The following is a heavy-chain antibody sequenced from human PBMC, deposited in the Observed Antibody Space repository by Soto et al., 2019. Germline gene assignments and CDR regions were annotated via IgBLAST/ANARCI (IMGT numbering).Heavy chain of an antibody. CDR1: GGTFSSYA. CDR3: AGDSRRGYSSSKNWLGP. J-gene: IGHJ5*02. D-gene: IGHD6-13*01. CDR2: IIPIFGTA. V-gene: IGHV1-69*13. Sequence: VKVSCKASGGTFSSYAISWVRQAPGQGLEWMGGIIPIFGTANYAQKFQGRVTITADKSTSTAYMGLSSLRSEDTAVYYCAGDSRRGYSSSKNWLGPWREGTRVTV.